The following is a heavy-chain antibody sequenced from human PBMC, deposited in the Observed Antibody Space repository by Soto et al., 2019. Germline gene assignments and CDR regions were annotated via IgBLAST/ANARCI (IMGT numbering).Heavy chain of an antibody. V-gene: IGHV3-33*01. D-gene: IGHD3-3*01. Sequence: WGSLLLCCASAVLTFSIYRMHWVRQAAGKGLEWGAALRYHGSNKCYADSVNGRFTISIDNSKNTLYLQMNSLRAEDTAVYYCAREYYDFWSGYYTGGYYYYYYGMDVWGQGTTVTVSS. J-gene: IGHJ6*01. CDR3: AREYYDFWSGYYTGGYYYYYYGMDV. CDR2: LRYHGSNK. CDR1: VLTFSIYR.